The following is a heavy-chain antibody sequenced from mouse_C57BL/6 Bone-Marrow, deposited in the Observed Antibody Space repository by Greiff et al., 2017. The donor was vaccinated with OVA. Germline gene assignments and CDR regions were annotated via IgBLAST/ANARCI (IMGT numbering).Heavy chain of an antibody. Sequence: EVQLQQSGPELVKPGASVKISCKASGYTFTDYYMNWVKQSHGKSLEWIGDINPNNGGTSYNQKFKGKATLTVDKSSSTAYMELRSLTSEDSAVYYCARGAIPYYYGSSYGYWGQGTLVTVSA. CDR2: INPNNGGT. J-gene: IGHJ3*01. CDR3: ARGAIPYYYGSSYGY. V-gene: IGHV1-26*01. CDR1: GYTFTDYY. D-gene: IGHD1-1*01.